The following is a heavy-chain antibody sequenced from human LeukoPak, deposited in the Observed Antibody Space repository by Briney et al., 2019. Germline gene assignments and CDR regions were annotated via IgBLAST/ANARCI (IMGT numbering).Heavy chain of an antibody. CDR1: GGSISSYY. D-gene: IGHD6-19*01. CDR2: IYTSGST. Sequence: SETLSLTCTVSGGSISSYYWSWIRQPAGKGLEWIGRIYTSGSTNYNPSLKSRVTMSVDTSKNQFSLKLSSVTAADTAVYYCARQVAVAVRDYWYFDLWGRGTLVTVSS. V-gene: IGHV4-4*07. CDR3: ARQVAVAVRDYWYFDL. J-gene: IGHJ2*01.